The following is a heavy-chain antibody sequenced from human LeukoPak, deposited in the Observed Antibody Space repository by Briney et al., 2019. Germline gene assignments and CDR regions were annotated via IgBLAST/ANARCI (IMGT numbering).Heavy chain of an antibody. CDR2: INPNSGGT. J-gene: IGHJ4*02. V-gene: IGHV1-2*02. D-gene: IGHD3-9*01. Sequence: GASVKVCCKASGYTFTGYYMHWVRQAPGQGLEWMGWINPNSGGTNYAQKFQGRVTMTRDTSISTAYMELSRLRSDDTAVYYCARANPEKTGAIRYFDWLLLSPFDYWGQGTLVTVSS. CDR3: ARANPEKTGAIRYFDWLLLSPFDY. CDR1: GYTFTGYY.